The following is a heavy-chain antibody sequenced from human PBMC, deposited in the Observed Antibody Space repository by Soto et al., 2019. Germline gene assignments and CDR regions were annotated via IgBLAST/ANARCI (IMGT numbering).Heavy chain of an antibody. D-gene: IGHD6-19*01. CDR1: GYTFTSYG. V-gene: IGHV1-18*04. CDR3: AATESSTYSSGWT. J-gene: IGHJ5*02. CDR2: ISADNGNT. Sequence: QVQLVQSGAEVKKPGASVKVSCKASGYTFTSYGISWVRQAPGQGLEWMGWISADNGNTNDAQKLQGRVTMTTDTPTSKAYMELRSLRSDDTAVYYCAATESSTYSSGWTWGKGTRFTVSS.